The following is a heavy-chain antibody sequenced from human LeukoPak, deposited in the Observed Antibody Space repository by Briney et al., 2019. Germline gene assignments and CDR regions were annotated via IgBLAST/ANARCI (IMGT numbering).Heavy chain of an antibody. CDR1: GLTLSLYR. Sequence: RGGTQRLSCAASGLTLSLYRMSWPREAPGKGVEGVSLFWGSWGSIYHGVPVKGRLTIPRDNPKHTPYLQKHSVRGDDKAVYYCATPGFHGSDPSLYYSRNVWGKGTTVTISS. CDR3: ATPGFHGSDPSLYYSRNV. D-gene: IGHD3-10*01. CDR2: FWGSWGSI. J-gene: IGHJ6*03. V-gene: IGHV3-23*01.